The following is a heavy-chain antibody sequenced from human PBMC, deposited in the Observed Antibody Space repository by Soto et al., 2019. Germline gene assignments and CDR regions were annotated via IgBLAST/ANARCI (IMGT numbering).Heavy chain of an antibody. V-gene: IGHV3-23*01. D-gene: IGHD3-10*01. J-gene: IGHJ4*02. CDR2: ISGSGGST. CDR3: AKDHYYGSGSLTSDY. CDR1: GFTFSSYA. Sequence: EVQLLESGGGLVQPGGSLRLSCAASGFTFSSYAMSWVRQAPGKGLEWVSAISGSGGSTYYADSVKGRFTISRDNPKNTLYLQMNSLRAEDTAVYYCAKDHYYGSGSLTSDYWGQGTLVTVSS.